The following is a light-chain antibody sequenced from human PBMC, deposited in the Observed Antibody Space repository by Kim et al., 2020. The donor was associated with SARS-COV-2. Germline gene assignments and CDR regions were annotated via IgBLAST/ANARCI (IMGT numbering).Light chain of an antibody. J-gene: IGKJ1*01. CDR3: QQYTNAPRT. V-gene: IGKV3-20*01. CDR2: GAS. Sequence: SPGARAPLSCRASQSINNNYLAWYQHKPGQAPRLLIYGASSRATGIPDRFTGSGSGTDFTLTISRLEPEDSAAYYCQQYTNAPRTFGQGTKVDIK. CDR1: QSINNNY.